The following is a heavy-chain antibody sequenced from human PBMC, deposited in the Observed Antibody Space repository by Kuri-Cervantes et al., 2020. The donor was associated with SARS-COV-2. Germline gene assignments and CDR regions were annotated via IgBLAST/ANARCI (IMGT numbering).Heavy chain of an antibody. CDR1: GGSFSGYY. Sequence: GSLRLSCAVYGGSFSGYYWSWIRQPPGKGLEWIGEINHSGSTNYNPSLKSRVTISVDTSKNQFSLKLSSVTAADTAVYYCARVPPYYDILTGYYYYYYGMDVWGQGTTVTVSS. CDR2: INHSGST. CDR3: ARVPPYYDILTGYYYYYYGMDV. D-gene: IGHD3-9*01. J-gene: IGHJ6*02. V-gene: IGHV4-34*01.